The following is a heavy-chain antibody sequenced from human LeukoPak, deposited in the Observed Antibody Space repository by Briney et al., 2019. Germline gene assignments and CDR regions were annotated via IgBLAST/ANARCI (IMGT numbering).Heavy chain of an antibody. V-gene: IGHV3-11*04. D-gene: IGHD6-13*01. CDR1: GFTFSDYY. CDR2: ISSSSSTI. CDR3: AKAGYSSSRYDY. J-gene: IGHJ4*02. Sequence: PGGSLRLSCAASGFTFSDYYMSWIRQAPGKGLEWVSYISSSSSTIYYSDSVKGRFTISRDNAKNSLYLHMNSLRAEDTAVYYCAKAGYSSSRYDYWGQGTLVTVSS.